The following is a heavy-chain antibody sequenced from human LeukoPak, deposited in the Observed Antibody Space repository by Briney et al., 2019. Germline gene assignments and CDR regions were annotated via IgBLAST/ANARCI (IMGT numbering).Heavy chain of an antibody. CDR3: ATSYYDYDRWDY. V-gene: IGHV4-59*01. J-gene: IGHJ4*02. CDR1: GDSISSYY. CDR2: LYYSGST. D-gene: IGHD3-3*01. Sequence: SETLSLTCTVSGDSISSYYWSWIRQPPGKGLEWIGHLYYSGSTKYTPSLKSRVTMSVDTSKSRFSLNLTCVTAADTAVYYCATSYYDYDRWDYWSQGTLVTVSS.